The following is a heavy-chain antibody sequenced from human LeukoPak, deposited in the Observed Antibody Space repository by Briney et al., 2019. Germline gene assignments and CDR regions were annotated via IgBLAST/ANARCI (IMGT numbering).Heavy chain of an antibody. CDR1: GGSISSGIYY. V-gene: IGHV4-61*02. CDR3: ARDSGVQLWPTQGDDAFDI. D-gene: IGHD5-18*01. CDR2: IYTSGST. J-gene: IGHJ3*02. Sequence: SQSLSLTCTVSGGSISSGIYYWRWIRQPAGKGLEWIGRIYTSGSTNYNPSLKSRVTMSVDTSKNQFSLKLSSVTAADTAVYYCARDSGVQLWPTQGDDAFDIWGQGTMVTVSS.